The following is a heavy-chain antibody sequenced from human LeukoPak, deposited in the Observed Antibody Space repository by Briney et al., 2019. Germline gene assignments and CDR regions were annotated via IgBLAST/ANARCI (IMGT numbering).Heavy chain of an antibody. D-gene: IGHD3-22*01. Sequence: SETLSLTCAVYGASLSGYYWSWVRQTPEKGMEWIGEMKPSGRTKYNPSRKSGVTISGETTKNQCSRELRSVQGADTAVYYCARGRQDVTMIVVVMTAVSYYLDVWGKGTTVTVS. J-gene: IGHJ6*03. CDR3: ARGRQDVTMIVVVMTAVSYYLDV. CDR1: GASLSGYY. CDR2: MKPSGRT. V-gene: IGHV4-34*01.